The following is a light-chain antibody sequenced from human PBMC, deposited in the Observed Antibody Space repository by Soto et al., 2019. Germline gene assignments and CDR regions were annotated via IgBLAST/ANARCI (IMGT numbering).Light chain of an antibody. CDR1: QTISSW. J-gene: IGKJ1*01. CDR3: QQYNSYPWT. Sequence: DIQMTQSPSTLSASVGDRVTITCRASQTISSWLAWYQQKPGKAPKLLMYKTSSLESGVPSRFSGSRSGTEFTLTISSLQPDDFATYFCQQYNSYPWTFGQETKVEIK. V-gene: IGKV1-5*03. CDR2: KTS.